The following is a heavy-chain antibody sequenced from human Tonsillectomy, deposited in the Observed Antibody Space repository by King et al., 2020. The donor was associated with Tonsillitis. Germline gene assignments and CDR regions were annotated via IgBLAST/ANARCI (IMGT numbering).Heavy chain of an antibody. J-gene: IGHJ2*01. V-gene: IGHV2-5*01. CDR2: IYWNDDK. D-gene: IGHD2-2*01. CDR1: GFSLSTSGVG. Sequence: ITLKESGPTLVKPTQTLTLTCTFSGFSLSTSGVGVGWIRQPPGKALEWLALIYWNDDKRYSPSLKSRLTITKDTYKNQVVLTMTNMDPVDTATYYWAHSPHCSSTSCFMLDWYFDLWGRGTLVTVSS. CDR3: AHSPHCSSTSCFMLDWYFDL.